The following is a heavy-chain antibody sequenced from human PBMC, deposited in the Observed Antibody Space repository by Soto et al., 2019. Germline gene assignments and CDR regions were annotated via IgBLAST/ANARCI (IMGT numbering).Heavy chain of an antibody. CDR3: ARDISTPLIAAAGMVYYFDY. CDR2: ISAYNGNT. Sequence: ASVKVSCKASGYTFTSYGISWVRQAPGQGLEWMGWISAYNGNTNYAQKLQGRVTMTTDTSTSTAYMELRSLRSDDTAVYYCARDISTPLIAAAGMVYYFDYWGQGTLVTVSS. V-gene: IGHV1-18*01. D-gene: IGHD6-13*01. J-gene: IGHJ4*02. CDR1: GYTFTSYG.